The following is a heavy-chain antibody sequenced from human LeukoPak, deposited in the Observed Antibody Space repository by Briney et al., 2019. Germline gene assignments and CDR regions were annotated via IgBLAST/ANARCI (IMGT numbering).Heavy chain of an antibody. CDR1: GYRFTNYW. CDR3: ARRGKGLQY. J-gene: IGHJ4*02. V-gene: IGHV5-51*01. CDR2: IYPGDSDT. Sequence: PGESLKISCKGSGYRFTNYWIGWVRQMPGKGLEWMGIIYPGDSDTRYRASFEGQVTISVDKSINTAYLQWSSLRASDTAMYYCARRGKGLQYWGQGTLVTVSS. D-gene: IGHD1-26*01.